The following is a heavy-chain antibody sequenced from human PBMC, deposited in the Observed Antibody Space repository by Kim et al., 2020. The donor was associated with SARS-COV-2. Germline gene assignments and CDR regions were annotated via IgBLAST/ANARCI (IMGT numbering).Heavy chain of an antibody. CDR1: GFTFGDYA. V-gene: IGHV3-49*03. Sequence: GGSLRLSCTASGFTFGDYAMSWFRQAPGKGLEWVGFIRSKAYGGTTEYAASVKGRFTISRDDSKSIAYLQMNSLKTEDTAVYYCTRWKGEQQLIYYYYYGMDVWGQGTTVTVSS. CDR2: IRSKAYGGTT. D-gene: IGHD6-13*01. CDR3: TRWKGEQQLIYYYYYGMDV. J-gene: IGHJ6*02.